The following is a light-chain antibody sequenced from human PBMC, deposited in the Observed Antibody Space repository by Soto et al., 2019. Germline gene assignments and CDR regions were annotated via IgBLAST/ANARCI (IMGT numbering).Light chain of an antibody. V-gene: IGKV1-5*03. CDR1: RTISSW. J-gene: IGKJ1*01. Sequence: DIQMTQSPSAVSVSVGDRVTITCRASRTISSWLAWYQQKPGKAPKLLIYKASTLKSGVPSRFSGSGSGTEFTLTISSLQPDDFATYYCQHYKSYSEAFGQGT. CDR3: QHYKSYSEA. CDR2: KAS.